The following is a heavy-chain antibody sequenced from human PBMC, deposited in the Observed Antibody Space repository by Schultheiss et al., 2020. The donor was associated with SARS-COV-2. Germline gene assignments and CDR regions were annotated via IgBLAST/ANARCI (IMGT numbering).Heavy chain of an antibody. CDR1: GYSFTNYW. D-gene: IGHD5-12*01. J-gene: IGHJ4*02. V-gene: IGHV5-51*01. CDR3: ASRGYSGYNSFDY. CDR2: IYPGDSDT. Sequence: GGSLRLSCKGSGYSFTNYWIGWVRQMPGKGLEWMGIIYPGDSDTRYSPSFQGHVTISADKSISTAYLQWSSLKASDTAMYYCASRGYSGYNSFDYWGQGTLVTVSS.